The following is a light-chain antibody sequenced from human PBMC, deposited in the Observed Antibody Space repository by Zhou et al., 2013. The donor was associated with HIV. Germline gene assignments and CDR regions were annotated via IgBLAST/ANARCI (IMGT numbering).Light chain of an antibody. Sequence: VVMTQSPLSLPVTPGEPASISCRSSQSLLHSNGYNYLDWYLQKPGQSPQVLIYLGSNRASGVPDRFSGSGSGTDFTLKISRVEAEDVGVYYCMQGTHWPTFGQGTKLE. J-gene: IGKJ2*01. V-gene: IGKV2-28*01. CDR3: MQGTHWPT. CDR1: QSLLHSNGYNY. CDR2: LGS.